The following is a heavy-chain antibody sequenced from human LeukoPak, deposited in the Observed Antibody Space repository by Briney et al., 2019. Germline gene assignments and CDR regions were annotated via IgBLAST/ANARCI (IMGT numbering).Heavy chain of an antibody. CDR1: GFTFSSYW. CDR2: IKTDGSQI. Sequence: GGSLRLSCVASGFTFSSYWMTWVRQAPGKGLEWVANIKTDGSQIYYVDSVKGRFSISRDSSKNILYLQMNSLRAEDTAVYYCAKDRCSNGIGCYYYYMDVWGKGTTVTISS. J-gene: IGHJ6*03. V-gene: IGHV3-7*01. CDR3: AKDRCSNGIGCYYYYMDV. D-gene: IGHD2-8*01.